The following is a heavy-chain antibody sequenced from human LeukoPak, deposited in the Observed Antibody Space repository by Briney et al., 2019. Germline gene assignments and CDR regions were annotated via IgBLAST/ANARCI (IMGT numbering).Heavy chain of an antibody. V-gene: IGHV4-30-2*01. Sequence: SSETLSLTCAVSGGSISSGGYYWSWIRQPPGKGLEWIGYIYHSGSTYYNPSLKSRVTISVDRSKNQFSLKLSSVTAADTAVYYCAREQFQDIVVVPAIIWGQGTLVTVSS. J-gene: IGHJ1*01. D-gene: IGHD2-2*01. CDR1: GGSISSGGYY. CDR3: AREQFQDIVVVPAII. CDR2: IYHSGST.